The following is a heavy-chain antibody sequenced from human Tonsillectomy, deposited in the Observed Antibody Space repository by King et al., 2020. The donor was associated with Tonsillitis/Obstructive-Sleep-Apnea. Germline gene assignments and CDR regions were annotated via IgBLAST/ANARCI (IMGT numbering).Heavy chain of an antibody. Sequence: VQLQQWGAGLLKPSETLSLTCAVYGGSFSGYYWSRIRQPPGKGLEWIGEINHSGNTNYNPSLKSRVTISVDTSKNQFSLKLNSVTAADTAVYYCARGLLSSNTDDAFDIWAQGTMVTVSS. V-gene: IGHV4-34*01. CDR2: INHSGNT. CDR1: GGSFSGYY. J-gene: IGHJ3*02. D-gene: IGHD2-2*01. CDR3: ARGLLSSNTDDAFDI.